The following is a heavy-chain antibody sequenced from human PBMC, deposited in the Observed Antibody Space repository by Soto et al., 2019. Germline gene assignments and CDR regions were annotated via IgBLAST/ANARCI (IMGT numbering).Heavy chain of an antibody. V-gene: IGHV3-21*06. CDR3: ARESEDLTSNFAY. CDR2: ISSTTNYI. CDR1: GFTFTRYS. Sequence: EVQLVESGGGLVKPGGSLRLSCAASGFTFTRYSMNWVRQAPGKGLEWVSSISSTTNYIYYGDSMKGQFTISRDNAKNSLYLEMNSLRAEDTAVYYCARESEDLTSNFAYWGQGTLVTVSS. J-gene: IGHJ4*02.